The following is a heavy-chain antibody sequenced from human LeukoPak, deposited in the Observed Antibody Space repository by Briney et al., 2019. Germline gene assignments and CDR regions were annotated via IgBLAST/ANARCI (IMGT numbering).Heavy chain of an antibody. CDR2: ISGSGSHT. J-gene: IGHJ6*03. Sequence: QTGGSLRLSCAASGFTFTTYGMNWVRQAPGKGLEWVSSISGSGSHTYYADSVKGRLTTSRDNSKNTLYLQMNSLTAEDTAVYYCAKNGEPHYYMDVWGKGTTVTVSS. V-gene: IGHV3-23*01. CDR3: AKNGEPHYYMDV. D-gene: IGHD1-14*01. CDR1: GFTFTTYG.